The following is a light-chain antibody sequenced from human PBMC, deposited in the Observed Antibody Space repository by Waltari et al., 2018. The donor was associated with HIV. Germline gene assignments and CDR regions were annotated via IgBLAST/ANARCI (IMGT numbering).Light chain of an antibody. J-gene: IGLJ2*01. CDR1: SSDVGGYNY. CDR2: EVN. Sequence: QSALTQPRSVSGSPGQSVTISCSGASSDVGGYNYVSWYKQHPGKAPKVMMYEVNKRPSGLPDRFSGSKSGNTASLTISGLQAEDEADYYCCSYTGTYTFVFGGGTKLTVL. CDR3: CSYTGTYTFV. V-gene: IGLV2-11*01.